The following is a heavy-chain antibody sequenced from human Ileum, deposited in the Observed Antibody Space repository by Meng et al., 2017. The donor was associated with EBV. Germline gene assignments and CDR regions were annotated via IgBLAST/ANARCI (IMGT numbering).Heavy chain of an antibody. CDR1: CGSFSSAHSF. CDR3: AGDPHSGSPH. D-gene: IGHD1-26*01. V-gene: IGHV4-61*01. Sequence: QESAPGLWKPSDTRSLSCTCLCGSFSSAHSFCTWIRQPPGNGLEWIGNMSYSGSTNYSPPLESRVTISVDTSKNQFSLKLSSVTAADTAVYYCAGDPHSGSPHWGQGTLVTVSS. CDR2: MSYSGST. J-gene: IGHJ4*02.